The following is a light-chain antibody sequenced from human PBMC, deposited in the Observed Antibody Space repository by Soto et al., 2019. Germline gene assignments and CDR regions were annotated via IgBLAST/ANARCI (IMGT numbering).Light chain of an antibody. CDR2: DAS. V-gene: IGKV3-20*01. Sequence: EIVLTQSPGTLSLSPGERATLSCRASQSVSYYLAWYQQKPGQAPRLLIYDASSRATGAPDRFSGSGSGTDFTLTISRLEPEDFAVYYCHQYDSWTFGQGAKVDIK. J-gene: IGKJ1*01. CDR1: QSVSYY. CDR3: HQYDSWT.